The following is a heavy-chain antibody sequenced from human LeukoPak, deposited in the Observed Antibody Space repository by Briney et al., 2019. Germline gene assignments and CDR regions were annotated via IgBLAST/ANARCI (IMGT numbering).Heavy chain of an antibody. Sequence: ASVKVSCKASGYTXTGYYMHWVRQAPGQGLEWMGWINPNSGGTNFAQKFQGRVTMTRDTSISTAYMELGRLRSDDTAVYYCAREYYGRALDPWGQGTLVTVSS. CDR3: AREYYGRALDP. D-gene: IGHD2-21*01. V-gene: IGHV1-2*02. J-gene: IGHJ5*02. CDR2: INPNSGGT. CDR1: GYTXTGYY.